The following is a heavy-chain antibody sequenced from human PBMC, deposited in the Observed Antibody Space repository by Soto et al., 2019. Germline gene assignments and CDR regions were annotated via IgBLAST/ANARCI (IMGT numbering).Heavy chain of an antibody. Sequence: QVQLVQSGAEVKKPGASVKVSCKASGYTFTSYYMHWVRQAPGQGLEWMGIINPSGGSTSYAQKFQGRVTMTRDTATSTVYMELSSLRSEDTAVYYCARDREMATPGYWGQGTLVTVSS. CDR2: INPSGGST. J-gene: IGHJ4*02. D-gene: IGHD5-12*01. CDR1: GYTFTSYY. V-gene: IGHV1-46*01. CDR3: ARDREMATPGY.